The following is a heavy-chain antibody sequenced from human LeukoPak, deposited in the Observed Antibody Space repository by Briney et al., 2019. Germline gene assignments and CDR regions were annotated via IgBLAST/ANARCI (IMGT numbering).Heavy chain of an antibody. J-gene: IGHJ4*02. CDR3: ARIGGYSGVAY. Sequence: GGSLRLSCAASGFTFSTYNMNWVRQAPGKGLEWVSVIYSGGSTYYADSVKGRFTISRDNSKNTLYLQMGSLRAEDMAVYYCARIGGYSGVAYWGQGTLVTVSS. D-gene: IGHD2-15*01. CDR1: GFTFSTYN. CDR2: IYSGGST. V-gene: IGHV3-66*02.